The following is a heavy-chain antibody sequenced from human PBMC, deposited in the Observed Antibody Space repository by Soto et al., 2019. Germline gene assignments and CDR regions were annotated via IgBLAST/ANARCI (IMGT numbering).Heavy chain of an antibody. Sequence: QLQLQESGPGLVKPSETLSLTCTVSGGSISSSTYYWGWVLQPPGKGLEWIASINDGGHSHYPPSLRSRVTISVDTSKNQFSLKLSSMTAADTAVYYCARHSSWSRHPGFDYWGQGTLVTVSS. D-gene: IGHD1-26*01. CDR2: INDGGHS. CDR1: GGSISSSTYY. CDR3: ARHSSWSRHPGFDY. V-gene: IGHV4-39*01. J-gene: IGHJ4*02.